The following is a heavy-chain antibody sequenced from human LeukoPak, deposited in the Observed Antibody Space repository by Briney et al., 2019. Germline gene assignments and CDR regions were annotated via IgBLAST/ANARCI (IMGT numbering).Heavy chain of an antibody. D-gene: IGHD3-10*01. Sequence: IWYDVINKSYADSVKGRFTISRDNSKTTLYLQMNSLRAEDTAVYYCARAYYYGSGRVFDYWGQGTLVTVSS. J-gene: IGHJ4*02. CDR2: IWYDVINK. V-gene: IGHV3-33*01. CDR3: ARAYYYGSGRVFDY.